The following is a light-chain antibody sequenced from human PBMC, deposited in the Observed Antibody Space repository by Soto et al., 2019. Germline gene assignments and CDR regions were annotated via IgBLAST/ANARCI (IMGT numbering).Light chain of an antibody. Sequence: EIVLTQSPATLSVSPGERAPLSCRASQSVSSNLAWYQQKPVQAPRLLLYGASTRATGIPDRFSGSGSGTDLTLTISRLETEDFAVYYCQQYGNSLSWTFGQGTKVDIK. J-gene: IGKJ1*01. CDR1: QSVSSN. CDR2: GAS. CDR3: QQYGNSLSWT. V-gene: IGKV3-20*01.